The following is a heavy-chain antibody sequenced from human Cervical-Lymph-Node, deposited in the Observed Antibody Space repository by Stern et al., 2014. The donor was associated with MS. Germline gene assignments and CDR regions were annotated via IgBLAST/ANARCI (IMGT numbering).Heavy chain of an antibody. CDR1: GFTFSSYW. V-gene: IGHV3-74*02. CDR2: INSDGSTT. CDR3: ARGDYYGSGNDY. Sequence: EMQLVESGGGLVQPGGSLRLSCAASGFTFSSYWMHWVRQAPGKGLVWVSRINSDGSTTSYADSVKGRFTISRDNAKNTLYLQMNSLRAEDTAVYYCARGDYYGSGNDYWGQGTLVTVSS. D-gene: IGHD3-10*01. J-gene: IGHJ4*02.